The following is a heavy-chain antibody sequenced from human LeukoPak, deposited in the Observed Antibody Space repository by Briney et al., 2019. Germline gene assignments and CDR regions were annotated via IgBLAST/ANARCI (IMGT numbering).Heavy chain of an antibody. D-gene: IGHD3-22*01. CDR1: GFTFSSYG. Sequence: PGGSLRLSCAASGFTFSSYGMHWVRQAPGRGLEWVAVIWYDGSNKYYADSVKGRFTISRDNSKNTLYLQTNSLRAEDTAVYYCAREYYDSSGYYYPLNYWGQGTLVTVSS. CDR2: IWYDGSNK. CDR3: AREYYDSSGYYYPLNY. V-gene: IGHV3-33*01. J-gene: IGHJ4*02.